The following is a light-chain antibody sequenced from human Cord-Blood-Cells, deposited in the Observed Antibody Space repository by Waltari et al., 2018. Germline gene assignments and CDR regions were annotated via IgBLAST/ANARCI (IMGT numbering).Light chain of an antibody. CDR3: NSRDSSGNHLV. Sequence: SSELTLDLAVSVALGQTVRLTFQGDRLRRYYASWYQQKPGQAPVLVIYGKNNRPSGIPDRFSGSSSGNTASLTITGAQAEDEADYYCNSRDSSGNHLVFGGGTKLTVL. CDR1: RLRRYY. J-gene: IGLJ3*02. CDR2: GKN. V-gene: IGLV3-19*01.